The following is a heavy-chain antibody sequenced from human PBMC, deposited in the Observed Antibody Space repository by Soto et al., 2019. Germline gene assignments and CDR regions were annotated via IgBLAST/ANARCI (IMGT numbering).Heavy chain of an antibody. Sequence: SETLSLTCTVSGGSISSGSNYWGWIRQPPGKGLEWIGSIYNSGSTVYNPSLKSRVTISVDTSSNKFSLRLTSVTAADTAVYYCARNLTVYESAGYYSGYFDYWGQGTLVTVS. V-gene: IGHV4-39*01. J-gene: IGHJ4*02. CDR1: GGSISSGSNY. CDR3: ARNLTVYESAGYYSGYFDY. CDR2: IYNSGST. D-gene: IGHD3-22*01.